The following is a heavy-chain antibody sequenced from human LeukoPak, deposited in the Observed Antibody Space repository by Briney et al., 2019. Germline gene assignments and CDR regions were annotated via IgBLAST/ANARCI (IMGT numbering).Heavy chain of an antibody. V-gene: IGHV4-4*07. D-gene: IGHD2-2*01. Sequence: SETLSLTCTVSGGSISSYYWSWIRQPAGRGLEWIGRIYTSGSTNYNPSLKSRVTISVDKSKNQFSLKLSSVTAADTAVYYCARDGCSSTSCYDDYYYMDVWGKGTTVTVSS. J-gene: IGHJ6*03. CDR3: ARDGCSSTSCYDDYYYMDV. CDR1: GGSISSYY. CDR2: IYTSGST.